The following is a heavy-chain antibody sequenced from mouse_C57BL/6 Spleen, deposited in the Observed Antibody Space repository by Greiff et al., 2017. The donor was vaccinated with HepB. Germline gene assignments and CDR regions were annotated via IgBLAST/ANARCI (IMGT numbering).Heavy chain of an antibody. J-gene: IGHJ1*03. D-gene: IGHD1-1*01. V-gene: IGHV1-80*01. CDR3: ASESNYYGSSYWYLDD. CDR2: IYPGDGDT. CDR1: GYAFSSYW. Sequence: QVQLQQSGAELVKPGASVKISCKASGYAFSSYWMNWVKQRPGKGLEWIGQIYPGDGDTNYNGKFKGKATLTADKSTSTTYMQLSSLTSEDAAVYVGASESNYYGSSYWYLDDWGTGTTVTVSS.